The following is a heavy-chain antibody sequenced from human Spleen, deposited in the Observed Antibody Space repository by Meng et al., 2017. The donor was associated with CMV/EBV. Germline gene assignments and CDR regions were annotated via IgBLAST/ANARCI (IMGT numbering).Heavy chain of an antibody. Sequence: GGSLRLSCATSGFTFSSYWMTWIRQAPGKGLEWVSGSVSETTTNYVDSVKGRFTVSRDNSKSTLFLQMNSLRVEDTAVYYCVRVGTHALDIWGQGTMVTVS. J-gene: IGHJ3*02. V-gene: IGHV3-23*01. CDR1: GFTFSSYW. D-gene: IGHD1-26*01. CDR3: VRVGTHALDI. CDR2: SVSETTT.